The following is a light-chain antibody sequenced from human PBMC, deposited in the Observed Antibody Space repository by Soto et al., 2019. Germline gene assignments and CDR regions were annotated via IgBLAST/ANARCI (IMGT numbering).Light chain of an antibody. CDR1: QSISNW. J-gene: IGKJ1*01. Sequence: DIQMTQSPATLSASVGDRVTITCRASQSISNWLAWYQQKPAKAPKLLIYYASSLASGVPTRFSGSGSGTEYTLTISSLQPVDFATYYCQQYNRSPWTFGQGNKVEIK. CDR2: YAS. CDR3: QQYNRSPWT. V-gene: IGKV1-5*01.